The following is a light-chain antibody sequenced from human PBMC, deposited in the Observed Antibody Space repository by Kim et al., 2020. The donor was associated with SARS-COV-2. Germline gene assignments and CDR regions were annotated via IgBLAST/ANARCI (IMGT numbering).Light chain of an antibody. Sequence: DTVMTQSPDSLAVSLGERATINCKSSQSVLNSPNNENYLAWYQQKPGQPPKLLIYWASTRESGVPDRFSGSGSGTDFTLTISSLQAEDVAVYYCQPYYSSPPTFGQGTKLEI. V-gene: IGKV4-1*01. CDR3: QPYYSSPPT. J-gene: IGKJ2*01. CDR1: QSVLNSPNNENY. CDR2: WAS.